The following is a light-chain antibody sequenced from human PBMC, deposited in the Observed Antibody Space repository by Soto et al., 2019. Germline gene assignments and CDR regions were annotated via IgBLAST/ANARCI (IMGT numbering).Light chain of an antibody. CDR2: DAS. J-gene: IGKJ4*01. CDR3: QQYSGSSLT. CDR1: QSISNW. Sequence: DIQMTQSPSTLSASVGDRVIITCRASQSISNWLAWYQQKPGKAPNLLIYDASNLETGVPPRFSGSQSGTEFTLTISSLQPDDFATYYCQQYSGSSLTFGGGTKVDIK. V-gene: IGKV1-5*01.